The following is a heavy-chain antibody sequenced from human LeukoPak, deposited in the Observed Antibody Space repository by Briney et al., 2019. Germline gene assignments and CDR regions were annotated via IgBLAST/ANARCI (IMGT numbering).Heavy chain of an antibody. CDR2: ISGSGGST. CDR3: AKGRLYYDFWSGYYT. CDR1: GFTFSSYA. J-gene: IGHJ4*02. Sequence: GGSLRLSCAASGFTFSSYAMSWVRQAPGKGLEWVSAISGSGGSTYYADSVKGRITISRDNSKNTLYLQMNSLRAEDTAVYYCAKGRLYYDFWSGYYTWGQGTLVTVSS. V-gene: IGHV3-23*01. D-gene: IGHD3-3*01.